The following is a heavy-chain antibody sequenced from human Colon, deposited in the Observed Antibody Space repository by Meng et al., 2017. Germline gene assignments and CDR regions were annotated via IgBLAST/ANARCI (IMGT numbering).Heavy chain of an antibody. Sequence: ASVKVSCKASGFTFTSYYIHWIRQAPGHGLEWRGIINPRGGSTSYTQRLQGRVTLTSDTSTTTVYMVLSGRGPEDTAVYYCAGSDSGRDTGKGFDIWGQGTVVTVSS. D-gene: IGHD5-12*01. V-gene: IGHV1-46*04. CDR3: AGSDSGRDTGKGFDI. CDR2: INPRGGST. J-gene: IGHJ3*02. CDR1: GFTFTSYY.